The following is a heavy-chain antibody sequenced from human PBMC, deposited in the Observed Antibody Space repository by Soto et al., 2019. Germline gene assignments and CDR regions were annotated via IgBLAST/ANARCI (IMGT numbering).Heavy chain of an antibody. D-gene: IGHD3-3*01. CDR1: GFTFSNAW. J-gene: IGHJ6*02. CDR3: TTSIGPPYYDFWRGYYYGMDV. V-gene: IGHV3-15*01. CDR2: IKSKTDGGTT. Sequence: PGGSLRLSCAASGFTFSNAWMSWVRQAPGKGLEWVGRIKSKTDGGTTDYAAPVKGRFTISRDDSKNTLYLQMNSLKTENTAVYYCTTSIGPPYYDFWRGYYYGMDVWGQGTTVTVSS.